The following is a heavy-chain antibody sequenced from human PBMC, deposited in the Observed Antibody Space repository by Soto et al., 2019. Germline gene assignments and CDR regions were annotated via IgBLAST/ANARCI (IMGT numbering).Heavy chain of an antibody. J-gene: IGHJ4*02. D-gene: IGHD2-8*01. V-gene: IGHV4-39*01. CDR1: GGTVSNSNYY. Sequence: SATVSLTCAVPGGTVSNSNYYWGWNRQSPGKGLEWIGSVYYRGRSYSKSSVKSRVTISVDTSKNQFSLNLNSVTASDTAVYYCVSQRTSVLTQAYFDYWGPGALVTV. CDR2: VYYRGRS. CDR3: VSQRTSVLTQAYFDY.